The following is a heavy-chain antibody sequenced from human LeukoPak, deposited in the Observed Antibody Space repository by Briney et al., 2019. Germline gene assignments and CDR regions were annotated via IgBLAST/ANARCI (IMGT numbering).Heavy chain of an antibody. Sequence: SETLSLTCTVSGVSISTYYWSWIRQPPGKGLEWIGYIYYSGSSNYNPSLKSRVTTSVDKSKNQFSLKLSSVSAADTAVYYCARDVAASGTFDWFDPWGQGTLVTVSS. D-gene: IGHD6-13*01. CDR1: GVSISTYY. CDR2: IYYSGSS. J-gene: IGHJ5*02. CDR3: ARDVAASGTFDWFDP. V-gene: IGHV4-59*01.